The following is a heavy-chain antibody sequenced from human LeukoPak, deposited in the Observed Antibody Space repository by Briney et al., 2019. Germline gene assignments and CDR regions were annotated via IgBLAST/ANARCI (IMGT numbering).Heavy chain of an antibody. Sequence: SVKVSCKASGFTFTSSAMQWVRQARGQRLEWIGWIVVGSGNTNYAQKFQERVTITRDMSTSTAYMELSSLRSEDTAVSYCAATYPDSGYDLFDYWGQGTLVTVSS. D-gene: IGHD5-12*01. CDR1: GFTFTSSA. V-gene: IGHV1-58*02. CDR2: IVVGSGNT. J-gene: IGHJ4*02. CDR3: AATYPDSGYDLFDY.